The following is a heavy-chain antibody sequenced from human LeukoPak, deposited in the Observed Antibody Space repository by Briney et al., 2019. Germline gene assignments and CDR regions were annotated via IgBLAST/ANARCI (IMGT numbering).Heavy chain of an antibody. V-gene: IGHV3-30*02. J-gene: IGHJ4*02. Sequence: PGGSLRLSCAASGFTFSSYGMHWVRQAPGKGLEWVAFIRYDGSNKYYADSVKGRFTISRDNSKNTLYLQMNSLRAEDTAVYYCAREGGFWSGYSSDYWGQGTLVTVSS. CDR2: IRYDGSNK. CDR3: AREGGFWSGYSSDY. D-gene: IGHD3-3*01. CDR1: GFTFSSYG.